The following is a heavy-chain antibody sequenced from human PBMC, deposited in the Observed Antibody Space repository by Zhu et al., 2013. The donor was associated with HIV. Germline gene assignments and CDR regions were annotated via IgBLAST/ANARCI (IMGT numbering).Heavy chain of an antibody. Sequence: QVQLVQSGAEVKKPGSSVKVSCKASGGTFSSYAISWVRQAPGQGLEWMGGIIPIFGTANYAQKFQGRVTITADESTSTAYMELSSLRSEDTAVYYCARDPTYYYGSGSYYPDAFDIWGQGTMVTVSS. V-gene: IGHV1-69*01. CDR1: GGTFSSYA. CDR2: IIPIFGTA. J-gene: IGHJ3*02. D-gene: IGHD3-10*01. CDR3: ARDPTYYYGSGSYYPDAFDI.